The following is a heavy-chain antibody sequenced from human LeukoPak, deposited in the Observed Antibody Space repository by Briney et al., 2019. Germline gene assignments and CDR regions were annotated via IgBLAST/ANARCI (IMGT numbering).Heavy chain of an antibody. D-gene: IGHD3-10*01. V-gene: IGHV4-30-2*01. CDR2: IYHSGST. CDR3: ARAGSRSPRGVDY. J-gene: IGHJ4*02. CDR1: GGSISSGGYS. Sequence: PSQTLSLTCAVSGGSISSGGYSWSWIRQPPGKGLEWIGYIYHSGSTYYNPSLKSRVTISVDRSKNQFSLKLSSVTAADTAVYYCARAGSRSPRGVDYWGQGTLVTVSS.